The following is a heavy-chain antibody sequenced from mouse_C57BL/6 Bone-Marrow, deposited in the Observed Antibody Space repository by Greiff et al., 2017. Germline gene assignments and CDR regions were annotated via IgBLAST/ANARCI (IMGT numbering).Heavy chain of an antibody. V-gene: IGHV1-50*01. Sequence: QVQLQQPGAELVKPGASVKLSCKASGYTFTSYWMQWVKQRPGQGLEWIGEIDPSDSYTNYNQKFKGKATLTVDPSSSTAYMQLSSLTSEDSAVYYCAREGWYFDVWGTGTTVTVSS. CDR1: GYTFTSYW. CDR3: AREGWYFDV. CDR2: IDPSDSYT. J-gene: IGHJ1*03.